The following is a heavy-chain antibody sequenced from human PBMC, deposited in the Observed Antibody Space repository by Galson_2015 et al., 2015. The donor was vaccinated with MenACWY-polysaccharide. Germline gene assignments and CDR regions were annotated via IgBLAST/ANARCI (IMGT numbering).Heavy chain of an antibody. CDR2: IKQDGSEK. D-gene: IGHD2-15*01. Sequence: SLRLSCAASGFTFSSYWMSWVRQAPGKGLEWVANIKQDGSEKYYVDPVKGRFTISRDNAKNSLYLQMNSLRAEDTAVYYCARGACSGGSCYFYYYYYGMDVWGQGTTVTVSS. V-gene: IGHV3-7*04. J-gene: IGHJ6*02. CDR1: GFTFSSYW. CDR3: ARGACSGGSCYFYYYYYGMDV.